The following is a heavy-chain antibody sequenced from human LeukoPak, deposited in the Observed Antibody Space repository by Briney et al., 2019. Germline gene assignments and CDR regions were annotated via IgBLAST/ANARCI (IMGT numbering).Heavy chain of an antibody. CDR1: GFTFDDYA. Sequence: PGGSLRLSCAASGFTFDDYAMHWVRQAPGKGLEWVSGISWNSGSIGYADSVKGRFTISRDNAKNSLYLQMNSLRAEDTALYYCAKDIEGFIVGAIAFDYWGQGTLVTVSS. D-gene: IGHD1-26*01. CDR3: AKDIEGFIVGAIAFDY. V-gene: IGHV3-9*01. CDR2: ISWNSGSI. J-gene: IGHJ4*02.